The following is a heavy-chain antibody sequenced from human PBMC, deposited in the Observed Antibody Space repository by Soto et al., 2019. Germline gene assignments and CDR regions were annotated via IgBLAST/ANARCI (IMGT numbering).Heavy chain of an antibody. Sequence: QVQLVESGGGVVQPGTSLRLSCAASGFTFTTYAMNWVRQAPGQGLEWVAMVSSDGTNKNYADSVKGRFTVSRDNSKNTLWLQMDSLRAEDTAVYYCARDPDGGQWLFNYWGKGSLVTVSS. CDR2: VSSDGTNK. D-gene: IGHD6-19*01. CDR3: ARDPDGGQWLFNY. V-gene: IGHV3-33*01. CDR1: GFTFTTYA. J-gene: IGHJ4*02.